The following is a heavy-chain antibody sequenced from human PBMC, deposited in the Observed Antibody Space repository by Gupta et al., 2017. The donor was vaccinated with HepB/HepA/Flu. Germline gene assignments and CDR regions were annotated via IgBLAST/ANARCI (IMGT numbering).Heavy chain of an antibody. CDR1: GGSISSYY. J-gene: IGHJ4*02. CDR3: ARVVVTNLYLDY. CDR2: IYYSGST. Sequence: QVQLQESGPGLVKPSETLSLTCTVSGGSISSYYWSWIRQPPGKGLEWIGYIYYSGSTNYNPSLKSRVTISVDTSKNQFSLKLSSVTAADTAVYYCARVVVTNLYLDYWGQGTLVTVSS. D-gene: IGHD3-22*01. V-gene: IGHV4-59*01.